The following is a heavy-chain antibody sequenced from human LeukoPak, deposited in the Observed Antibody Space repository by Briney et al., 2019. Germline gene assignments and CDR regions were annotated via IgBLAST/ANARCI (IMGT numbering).Heavy chain of an antibody. D-gene: IGHD2-2*03. J-gene: IGHJ5*02. CDR2: IWYDGSNK. CDR3: ARHFHGYCGSTSCYGPPLHWFDP. V-gene: IGHV3-33*01. Sequence: PGGSLRLSCAASGFTFSSYGMHWVRQAPGKGLEWVAVIWYDGSNKYYADSVKGRFTISRDNSKNTLYLQMNSLRAEDTAVYYCARHFHGYCGSTSCYGPPLHWFDPWGQGNLVTVSS. CDR1: GFTFSSYG.